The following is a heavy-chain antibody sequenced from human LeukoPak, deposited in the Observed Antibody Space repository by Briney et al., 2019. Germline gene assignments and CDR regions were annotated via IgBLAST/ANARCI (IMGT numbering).Heavy chain of an antibody. D-gene: IGHD1-26*01. CDR3: ARQMTPRGNFDY. CDR2: IGTAGDT. CDR1: GFTFSNYA. Sequence: GALRLSCAASGFTFSNYAMHWVRQATGKGLEWGSAIGTAGDTFYPGSVKGRFTISRENAKNSLYLQMNSLRAEDTAVYYCARQMTPRGNFDYWGQGTLVTVSS. V-gene: IGHV3-13*01. J-gene: IGHJ4*02.